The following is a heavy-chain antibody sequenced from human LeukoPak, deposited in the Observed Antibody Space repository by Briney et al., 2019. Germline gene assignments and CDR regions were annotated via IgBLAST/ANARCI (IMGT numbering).Heavy chain of an antibody. Sequence: GGSLRLSCAASGFTFSSYAMHWVRQAPGKGLEWVAVISYDGSNKYYADSVKGRFTISRDNSKNTLYLQMNSLRAEDTAVYYCARWSLGGRDFDYWGQGTLVTVSS. CDR3: ARWSLGGRDFDY. CDR2: ISYDGSNK. V-gene: IGHV3-30*04. J-gene: IGHJ4*02. CDR1: GFTFSSYA. D-gene: IGHD1-26*01.